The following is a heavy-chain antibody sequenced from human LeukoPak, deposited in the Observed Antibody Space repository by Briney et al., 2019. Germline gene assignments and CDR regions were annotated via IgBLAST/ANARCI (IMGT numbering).Heavy chain of an antibody. V-gene: IGHV3-23*01. CDR1: GFTFSSYE. Sequence: GGSLRLSCAASGFTFSSYEMNWVRQAPGKGLEWVSYITTGGETTYYADSVKGRFTISRDNSKNTLYLQMNSLRAEDTAVYYCAKRRDGSYYWGQGTLVTVSS. J-gene: IGHJ4*02. CDR3: AKRRDGSYY. D-gene: IGHD5-24*01. CDR2: ITTGGETT.